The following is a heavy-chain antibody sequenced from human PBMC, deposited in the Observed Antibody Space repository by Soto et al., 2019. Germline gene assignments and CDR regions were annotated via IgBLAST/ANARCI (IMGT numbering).Heavy chain of an antibody. V-gene: IGHV3-7*01. D-gene: IGHD1-1*01. CDR2: IKVDGSDK. J-gene: IGHJ5*02. CDR3: ARDSFATGSLDP. Sequence: EVQLVESGGGLVQPRGSLRLSCAASGFTFSSYWMTWVRQAPGKGLEWVANIKVDGSDKYYADSVKGRFTISRDNAKNSLYLQMNSLTAEDTAVYHCARDSFATGSLDPWGQGSLVTVSS. CDR1: GFTFSSYW.